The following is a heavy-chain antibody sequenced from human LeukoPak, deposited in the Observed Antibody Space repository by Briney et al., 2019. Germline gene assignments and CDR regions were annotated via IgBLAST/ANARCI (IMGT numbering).Heavy chain of an antibody. CDR3: ARDPNNSSGWFVDY. V-gene: IGHV1-2*06. J-gene: IGHJ4*02. CDR2: INPNSGGT. Sequence: ASVKVSCKASGYTFTGYYMHWLRQAPGQGLEWMGRINPNSGGTNYAQKFQGRVTMTRDTSISTAYMELSRLRSDDTAVYYCARDPNNSSGWFVDYWGQGTLVTVSS. CDR1: GYTFTGYY. D-gene: IGHD6-19*01.